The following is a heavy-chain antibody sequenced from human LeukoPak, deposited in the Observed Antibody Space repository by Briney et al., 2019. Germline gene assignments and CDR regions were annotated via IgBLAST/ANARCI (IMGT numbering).Heavy chain of an antibody. J-gene: IGHJ4*02. CDR2: IKSKTDGGTI. Sequence: LEWVGRIKSKTDGGTIDYAAPVKGRFTISRDDSKNTLYLQMNSLKTEDTAVYYCTTAVWATAFDYWGQGTLVTVSS. D-gene: IGHD5-12*01. CDR3: TTAVWATAFDY. V-gene: IGHV3-15*01.